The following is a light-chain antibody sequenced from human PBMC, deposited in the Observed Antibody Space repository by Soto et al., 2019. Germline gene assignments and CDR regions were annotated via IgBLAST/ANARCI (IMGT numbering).Light chain of an antibody. V-gene: IGLV2-14*01. CDR3: FSYRSTGILL. CDR1: SSDVGSYNF. J-gene: IGLJ2*01. CDR2: EVS. Sequence: QSVLTQPASVSRSPGQSITISCIGTSSDVGSYNFVSWYQQHPGKAPKLMIYEVSNRPSGVSTRFSGSKSGNTASLTISGLQAEDEADYYCFSYRSTGILLFGGGTKLTVL.